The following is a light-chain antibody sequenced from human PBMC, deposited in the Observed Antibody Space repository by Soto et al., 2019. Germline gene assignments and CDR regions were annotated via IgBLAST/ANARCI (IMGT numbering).Light chain of an antibody. Sequence: IVLTQSPATLSLSPGERAALSCRASQSVSTSLAWYQHKPGQAPRLIIYDASKRAPGLPARFSGSGSGTDFTLTISSLEPEEFAVYYCQVRDVGPTFGQGTKVDIK. CDR1: QSVSTS. CDR3: QVRDVGPT. J-gene: IGKJ1*01. V-gene: IGKV3-11*01. CDR2: DAS.